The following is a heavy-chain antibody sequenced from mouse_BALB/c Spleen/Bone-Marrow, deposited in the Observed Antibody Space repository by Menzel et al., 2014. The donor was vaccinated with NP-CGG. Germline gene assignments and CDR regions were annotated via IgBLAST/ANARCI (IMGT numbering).Heavy chain of an antibody. D-gene: IGHD2-10*02. Sequence: VHVKQSGAELVRSGASVKLSCTASGFNIKDYYMHRVKQRPEQGLEWIGWIDPENGDTEYAPKFQGKATMTADTSSNTAYLQLSSLTSEDTAVYYCNEGYGNYGYWGQGTTLTVSS. CDR2: IDPENGDT. CDR1: GFNIKDYY. J-gene: IGHJ2*01. V-gene: IGHV14-4*02. CDR3: NEGYGNYGY.